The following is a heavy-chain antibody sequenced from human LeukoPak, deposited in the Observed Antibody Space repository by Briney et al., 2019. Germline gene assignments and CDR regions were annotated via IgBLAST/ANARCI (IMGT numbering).Heavy chain of an antibody. J-gene: IGHJ6*02. D-gene: IGHD2-15*01. V-gene: IGHV4-34*01. CDR3: ARGPGDCSGGSCSYGMDV. CDR2: INHSGST. Sequence: PSETLSLTCAVYGGSFSGYYWSWIRQPPGKGLEWIGEINHSGSTNYNPSLKSRVTISVDTSKNQFPLKLSSVTAADTAVYYCARGPGDCSGGSCSYGMDVWGQGTTVTVSS. CDR1: GGSFSGYY.